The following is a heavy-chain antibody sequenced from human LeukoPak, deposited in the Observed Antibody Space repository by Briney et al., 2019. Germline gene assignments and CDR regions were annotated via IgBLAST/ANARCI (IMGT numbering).Heavy chain of an antibody. V-gene: IGHV3-30*02. Sequence: PGGXXXXXCAASGFTFSSYGMHWVRQAPGKGLEWVAFIWYDASNKYYAYSVKGPFTISRDNSKTTLYLQMNSLRAEDTAVYYCAKEGELMTYNWFDPWGQGTLVTVSS. CDR1: GFTFSSYG. CDR2: IWYDASNK. J-gene: IGHJ5*02. CDR3: AKEGELMTYNWFDP. D-gene: IGHD3-16*01.